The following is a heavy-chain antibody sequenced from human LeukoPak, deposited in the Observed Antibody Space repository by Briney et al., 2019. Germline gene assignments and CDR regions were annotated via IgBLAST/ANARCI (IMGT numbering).Heavy chain of an antibody. Sequence: ASVKVSCKASGYTFTSYDINWVRQATGQGLEWMGWMNPNSGNTGYAQKFQGRVTMTRNTSISTAYMELSSLRSEDTAVYYCARGEEYYDFWSGYHLYYFDYWGQGILVTVSS. CDR1: GYTFTSYD. D-gene: IGHD3-3*01. J-gene: IGHJ4*02. V-gene: IGHV1-8*01. CDR3: ARGEEYYDFWSGYHLYYFDY. CDR2: MNPNSGNT.